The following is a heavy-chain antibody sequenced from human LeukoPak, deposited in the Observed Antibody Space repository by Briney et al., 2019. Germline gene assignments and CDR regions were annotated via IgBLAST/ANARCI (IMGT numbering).Heavy chain of an antibody. Sequence: GGSLRLSCAASGFTFSSYSMNWVRQAPGKGLEWVSYISSSSSTIYYADFVKGRFTISRDNAKNSLYLQMNSLRAEDTAAYYCARGRQLWFGELYAVTDWFDPWGQGTLVTVSS. J-gene: IGHJ5*02. V-gene: IGHV3-48*01. CDR1: GFTFSSYS. CDR3: ARGRQLWFGELYAVTDWFDP. CDR2: ISSSSSTI. D-gene: IGHD3-10*01.